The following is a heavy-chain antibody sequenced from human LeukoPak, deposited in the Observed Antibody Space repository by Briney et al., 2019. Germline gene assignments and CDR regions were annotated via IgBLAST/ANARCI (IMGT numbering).Heavy chain of an antibody. J-gene: IGHJ4*02. CDR1: GGSFSGYY. Sequence: SETLSLTCAVYGGSFSGYYWSWIRQPPGKGLEWIGEINHSGSTNYNPSLKSRVTISVDTSKNQFSLKLSSVTAADTAVYYCARLYYDFWSGYHGGGHFDYWGQGTLVTVSS. D-gene: IGHD3-3*01. CDR3: ARLYYDFWSGYHGGGHFDY. V-gene: IGHV4-34*01. CDR2: INHSGST.